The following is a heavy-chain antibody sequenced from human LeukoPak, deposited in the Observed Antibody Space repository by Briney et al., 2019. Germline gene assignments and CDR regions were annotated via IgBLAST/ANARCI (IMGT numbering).Heavy chain of an antibody. CDR2: ISQSANT. V-gene: IGHV4-30-2*06. J-gene: IGHJ2*01. D-gene: IGHD3-9*01. CDR1: GGSISSGDSS. Sequence: PSETLSLTCAVSGGSISSGDSSWSWIRQSPGKGLEWIGHISQSANTYYNPSLKSRITISADRSKNQFSLKLSSVTAADTAMYYCARIYNILTGRYFDLWGRGTLVTVSS. CDR3: ARIYNILTGRYFDL.